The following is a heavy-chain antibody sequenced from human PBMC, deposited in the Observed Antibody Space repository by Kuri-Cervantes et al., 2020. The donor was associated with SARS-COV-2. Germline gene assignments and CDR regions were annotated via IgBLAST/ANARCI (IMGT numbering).Heavy chain of an antibody. CDR2: IYYSGST. V-gene: IGHV4-59*01. J-gene: IGHJ3*02. D-gene: IGHD6-19*01. CDR3: ARYPTGSSGWYSSDAFDI. CDR1: GGSISSYY. Sequence: SETLSLTCTVSGGSISSYYWSWIRQPLGKGLEWIGYIYYSGSTNYNPSLKSRVTISVDTSKNQFSLKLSSVTAADTAVYYCARYPTGSSGWYSSDAFDIWGQGTMVTVSS.